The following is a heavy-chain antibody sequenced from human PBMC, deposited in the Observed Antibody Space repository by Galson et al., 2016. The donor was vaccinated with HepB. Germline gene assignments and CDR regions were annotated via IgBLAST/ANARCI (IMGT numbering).Heavy chain of an antibody. CDR2: ISGSGDNT. CDR3: AKARSRGWSIPDAFDI. D-gene: IGHD6-19*01. J-gene: IGHJ3*02. CDR1: GFTFSGYA. Sequence: SLRLSCAASGFTFSGYAMAWVRQAPGKGLEWVSAISGSGDNTYYPDVLKGRFSMSRDNSANTVNVQMNSRRAEDTAIYYCAKARSRGWSIPDAFDIWGQGTMVTVSS. V-gene: IGHV3-23*01.